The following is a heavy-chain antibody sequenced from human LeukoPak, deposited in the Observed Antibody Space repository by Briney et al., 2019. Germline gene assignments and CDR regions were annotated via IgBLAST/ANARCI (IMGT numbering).Heavy chain of an antibody. CDR3: ARRQDGHDY. CDR1: GVSIANTFYY. CDR2: IYTTGST. V-gene: IGHV4-61*02. Sequence: SQTLSLTCTVSGVSIANTFYYWNWLRQPAGKGLEWIGRIYTTGSTDYNPSLKRQVTISLDTARNQFSLKLSSVTAADTAVYYCARRQDGHDYWGQGTLVTVSS. J-gene: IGHJ4*02.